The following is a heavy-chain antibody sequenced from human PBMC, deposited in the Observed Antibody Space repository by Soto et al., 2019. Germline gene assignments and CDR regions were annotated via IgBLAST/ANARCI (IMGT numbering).Heavy chain of an antibody. J-gene: IGHJ3*02. CDR2: INPNSGGT. CDR3: ARDGGEQQLRSAAVDI. D-gene: IGHD6-13*01. CDR1: GYTFTGYY. Sequence: ASLQVSCKASGYTFTGYYMHWVRQAPGQGLEWMGWINPNSGGTNYAQKFQGRVTMTRDTSISTAYMELRRLRSDDTAVYYCARDGGEQQLRSAAVDIWGEGTMLTV. V-gene: IGHV1-2*02.